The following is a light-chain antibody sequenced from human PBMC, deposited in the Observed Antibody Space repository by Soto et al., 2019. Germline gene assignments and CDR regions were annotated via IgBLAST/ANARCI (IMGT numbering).Light chain of an antibody. CDR3: SSYAVSNSWW. V-gene: IGLV2-8*01. CDR2: EVS. CDR1: SSDVGGYNY. Sequence: QSALTQPPSASGSPGQSVIISCTGTSSDVGGYNYVSWYQQHPGKAPKLMIYEVSKRPSGVPDRFSGSKSGNTASLTVSGLQAEDEADYYCSSYAVSNSWWFGGGTQLTVL. J-gene: IGLJ3*02.